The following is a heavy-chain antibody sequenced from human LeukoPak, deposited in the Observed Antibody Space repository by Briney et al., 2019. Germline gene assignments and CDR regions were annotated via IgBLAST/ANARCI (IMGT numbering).Heavy chain of an antibody. CDR1: GFTFRSYP. CDR2: ISYDGSNN. CDR3: ARGYSYGYFDY. V-gene: IGHV3-30*04. Sequence: GGSLRLSCIASGFTFRSYPMHWVRQAPGKGLEWVSFISYDGSNNYHADSVKGRFTISRDNSKNTLYLQMNSLRAEDTAVYYCARGYSYGYFDYWGQGTLVTVSS. D-gene: IGHD5-18*01. J-gene: IGHJ4*02.